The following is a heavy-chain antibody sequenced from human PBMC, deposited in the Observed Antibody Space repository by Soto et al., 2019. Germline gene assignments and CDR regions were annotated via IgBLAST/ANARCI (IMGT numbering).Heavy chain of an antibody. CDR2: INPNSGGT. CDR3: ARDRKWLVFVRPDAFDI. CDR1: GYPLTGYY. J-gene: IGHJ3*02. V-gene: IGHV1-2*04. D-gene: IGHD6-19*01. Sequence: SVKVACTASGYPLTGYYMHWVRQTKGQGLEWMGWINPNSGGTNYAQKFQGWVTMTRDTSISTAYMELSRLRSDDTAVYYCARDRKWLVFVRPDAFDIRGQATMVTV.